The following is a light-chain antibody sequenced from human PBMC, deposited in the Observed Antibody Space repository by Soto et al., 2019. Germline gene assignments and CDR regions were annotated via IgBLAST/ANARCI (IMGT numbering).Light chain of an antibody. Sequence: DIQMTQSPSTLSASVGDRVTITCRASQSINTWLAWYQQKPGKAPRLLIYTASSLESGVPSRFSGSGSGTEFTLTISSLQPDDFATYYCQQHESYPRTFGQGTKVDIK. CDR2: TAS. CDR3: QQHESYPRT. J-gene: IGKJ1*01. V-gene: IGKV1-5*03. CDR1: QSINTW.